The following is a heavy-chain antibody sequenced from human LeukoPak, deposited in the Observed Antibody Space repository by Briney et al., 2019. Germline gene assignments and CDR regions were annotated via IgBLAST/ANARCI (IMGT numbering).Heavy chain of an antibody. J-gene: IGHJ4*02. D-gene: IGHD1-26*01. CDR2: ISYDGSNK. V-gene: IGHV3-30*03. CDR3: ARGAFSGSYPTSYFDY. Sequence: PGGSLRLSCAASGFTFSSCAVLWVRQAPGKGLEWVALISYDGSNKYDADSVKGRFTISRGNSKNTLYLQMNSLRGDDTAVYFCARGAFSGSYPTSYFDYWGQGTLVTVSS. CDR1: GFTFSSCA.